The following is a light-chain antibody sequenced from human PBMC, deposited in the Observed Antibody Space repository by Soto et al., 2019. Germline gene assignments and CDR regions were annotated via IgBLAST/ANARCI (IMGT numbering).Light chain of an antibody. J-gene: IGKJ2*01. CDR1: QSVLYSSNNKNY. Sequence: DIVMTQSPDSLAVSLGERATINCKSSQSVLYSSNNKNYLAWYQQKPGQPPKLLIYWASTRESGAPDRLSGSGSGTDFTLTISSLQDEDVAVYYCKKYNSTPSFFGQGTKLESK. V-gene: IGKV4-1*01. CDR3: KKYNSTPSF. CDR2: WAS.